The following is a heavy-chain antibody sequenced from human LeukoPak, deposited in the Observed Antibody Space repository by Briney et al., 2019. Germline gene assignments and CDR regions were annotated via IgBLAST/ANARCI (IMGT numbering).Heavy chain of an antibody. V-gene: IGHV1-8*02. Sequence: GASVKVSCKASGYTFTSYGISWVRQATGQGLEWMGWMNPNSGNTGYAQKFQGRVTMTRNTSISTAYMELSSLRSEDTAVYYCVCGTYSSSWYFNPMDVWGKGTTVTVSS. CDR3: VCGTYSSSWYFNPMDV. J-gene: IGHJ6*03. D-gene: IGHD6-13*01. CDR2: MNPNSGNT. CDR1: GYTFTSYG.